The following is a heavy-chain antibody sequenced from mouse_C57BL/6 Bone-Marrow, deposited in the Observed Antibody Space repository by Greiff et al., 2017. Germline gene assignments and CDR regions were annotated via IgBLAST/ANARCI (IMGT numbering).Heavy chain of an antibody. CDR2: IYPGGGYT. V-gene: IGHV1-63*01. Sequence: VKVVESGAELVRPGTSVKMSCKASGYTFTNYWIGWAKQRPGHGLEWIGDIYPGGGYTNYNEKFKGKATLTADKSSSTAYMQFSSLTSEDSAIYYCARIYYGKGYAMDYWGQGTSVTVSS. J-gene: IGHJ4*01. CDR1: GYTFTNYW. CDR3: ARIYYGKGYAMDY. D-gene: IGHD2-1*01.